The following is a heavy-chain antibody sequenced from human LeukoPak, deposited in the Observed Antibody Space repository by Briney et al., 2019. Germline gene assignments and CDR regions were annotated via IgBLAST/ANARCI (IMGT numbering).Heavy chain of an antibody. J-gene: IGHJ4*02. CDR2: ISGSGGST. Sequence: PGGSLRLSCAASGFTFSSYAMSWVRQAPGKGLEWVSGISGSGGSTYYADSVKGRFTISRDNSKNTLYLQVNSLRAEDTAVYYCAKTDSSDYSYYFDYWGQGTLVTVSS. CDR1: GFTFSSYA. D-gene: IGHD3-22*01. CDR3: AKTDSSDYSYYFDY. V-gene: IGHV3-23*01.